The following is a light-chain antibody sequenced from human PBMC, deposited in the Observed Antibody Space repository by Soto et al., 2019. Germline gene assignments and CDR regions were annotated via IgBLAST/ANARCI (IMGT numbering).Light chain of an antibody. CDR2: DAS. CDR1: QDISNY. CDR3: QQSYSTLSLT. Sequence: DIQMTQSPSSLSASVGDRVTITCQASQDISNYLNWYQQKPGKAPKLLIYDASNLETGVPSRFSGSGSGTDFTLTISSLQPEDFATYYCQQSYSTLSLTFGGGTKVDIK. J-gene: IGKJ4*01. V-gene: IGKV1-39*01.